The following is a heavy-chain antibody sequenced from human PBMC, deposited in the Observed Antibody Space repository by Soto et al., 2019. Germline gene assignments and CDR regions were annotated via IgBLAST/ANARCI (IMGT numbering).Heavy chain of an antibody. CDR3: ARDDNDFWSGYYGPLGGYYYGLDV. J-gene: IGHJ6*02. Sequence: GGSLRLSCAASGFTFSSYGMHWVRQAPGKGLEWVAVIWYDGSNKYYADSVKGRFTISRDNSKNTLYLQMNSLRAEDTAVYYWARDDNDFWSGYYGPLGGYYYGLDVWGQGTTVNVSS. D-gene: IGHD3-3*01. CDR2: IWYDGSNK. V-gene: IGHV3-33*01. CDR1: GFTFSSYG.